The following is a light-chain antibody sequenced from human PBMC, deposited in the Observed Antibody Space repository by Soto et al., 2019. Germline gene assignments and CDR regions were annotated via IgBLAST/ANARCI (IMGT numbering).Light chain of an antibody. CDR1: QSISSW. CDR2: DAS. CDR3: QPIFSTP. J-gene: IGKJ1*01. Sequence: DIKMAHSRSTLSAYEEDRVTITCRASQSISSWLAWYQQKPGKAPKLLIYDASTLQSGVPSRFSGTGSGTHFTLTIGSLQPEDFATYACQPIFSTPFGQGTKVDIK. V-gene: IGKV1-39*01.